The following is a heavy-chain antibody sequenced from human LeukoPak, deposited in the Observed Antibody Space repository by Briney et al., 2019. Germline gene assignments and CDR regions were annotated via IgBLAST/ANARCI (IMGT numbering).Heavy chain of an antibody. D-gene: IGHD6-19*01. CDR2: ISSSSSYI. Sequence: GGCLRLSCAASGFTFSSYSMNWVRQAPGKGLEWVSSISSSSSYINYADSVKGRFTIYRDNAKNSLYLQMNSLRAEATAVYYCARSGYSSGWYVYWGQGTLVTVSS. V-gene: IGHV3-21*01. CDR1: GFTFSSYS. J-gene: IGHJ4*02. CDR3: ARSGYSSGWYVY.